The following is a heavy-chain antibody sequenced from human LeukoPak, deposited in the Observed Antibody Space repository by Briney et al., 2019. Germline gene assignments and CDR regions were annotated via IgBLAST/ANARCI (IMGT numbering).Heavy chain of an antibody. CDR2: IYPGDSDT. D-gene: IGHD1-26*01. Sequence: GESLKICCKGSGYSFTSYWIGWVRQMPGKGLEWMGIIYPGDSDTRYSPSFQGQVTISADKSISTAYLQWSSLKASDTAMYYCARSGDQDRIVGAHTPDYWGQGTLVTVSS. CDR1: GYSFTSYW. V-gene: IGHV5-51*01. CDR3: ARSGDQDRIVGAHTPDY. J-gene: IGHJ4*02.